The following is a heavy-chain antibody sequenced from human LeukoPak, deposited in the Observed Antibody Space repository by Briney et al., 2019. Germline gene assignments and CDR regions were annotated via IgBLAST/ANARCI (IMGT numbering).Heavy chain of an antibody. CDR3: VRALLGSSGWYLFDY. CDR2: IYYSGNT. J-gene: IGHJ4*02. Sequence: SETLSLTCTVSGGSISSSSYYWGWLRQPPGKGLEWIGSIYYSGNTYYNPSLKSRVTISVDTSNNQFSLKLSSVTAADTAVYYCVRALLGSSGWYLFDYWGQGTLVTVSS. D-gene: IGHD6-19*01. CDR1: GGSISSSSYY. V-gene: IGHV4-39*07.